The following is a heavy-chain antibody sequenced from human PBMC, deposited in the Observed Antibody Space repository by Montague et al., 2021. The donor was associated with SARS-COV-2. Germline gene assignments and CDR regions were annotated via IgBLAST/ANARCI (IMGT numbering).Heavy chain of an antibody. Sequence: SLRLSCPASGFTFSTFWMTWVRQVPGKGLEWVANIKQDGSEKYYVDSVKGRFTISRDNAKNSLYLQLDSLRAGDTAVYYCARGYDSSGYQYWGQGTLVTVSS. CDR2: IKQDGSEK. V-gene: IGHV3-7*05. CDR1: GFTFSTFW. D-gene: IGHD3-22*01. CDR3: ARGYDSSGYQY. J-gene: IGHJ4*02.